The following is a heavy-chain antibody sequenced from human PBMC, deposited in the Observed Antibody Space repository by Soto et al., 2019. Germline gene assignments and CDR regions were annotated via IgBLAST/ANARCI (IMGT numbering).Heavy chain of an antibody. V-gene: IGHV4-30-2*01. Sequence: SETLSLTCAVSGRSISSGGYSWSWIRQPPGKGLEWIGYIYHSGSTYYNPSLKSRVTTSVDRSKNQFSLKLSSVNAADTAVYYCARVPDRWGQGTLVTV. J-gene: IGHJ5*02. D-gene: IGHD2-2*01. CDR2: IYHSGST. CDR3: ARVPDR. CDR1: GRSISSGGYS.